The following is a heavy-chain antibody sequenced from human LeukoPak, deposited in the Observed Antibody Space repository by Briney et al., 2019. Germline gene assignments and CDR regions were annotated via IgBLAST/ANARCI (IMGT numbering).Heavy chain of an antibody. Sequence: GSLRLSCAASGFTFSSYWMHWVRQAPGKGLVWVSRINSYGNSTTYADSVKGRFTISRDNAKNTLYLQLNSLRAEDTAVYYCARGTLGYSSSWFDNWGQGTLVIVSS. CDR3: ARGTLGYSSSWFDN. D-gene: IGHD6-13*01. CDR1: GFTFSSYW. J-gene: IGHJ4*02. CDR2: INSYGNST. V-gene: IGHV3-74*01.